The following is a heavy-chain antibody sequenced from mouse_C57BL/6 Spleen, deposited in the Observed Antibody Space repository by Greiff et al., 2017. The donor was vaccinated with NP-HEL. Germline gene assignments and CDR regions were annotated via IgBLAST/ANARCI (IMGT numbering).Heavy chain of an antibody. V-gene: IGHV5-6*01. CDR3: ARHEDRAMDY. J-gene: IGHJ4*01. CDR1: GFTFSSYG. Sequence: EVQGVESGGDLVKPGGSLKLSCAASGFTFSSYGMSWVRQTPDKRLEWVATISSGGSYTYYPDSVKGRFTISRDNAKNTLYLQMSSLKSEDTAMYYCARHEDRAMDYWGQGTSVTVSS. CDR2: ISSGGSYT.